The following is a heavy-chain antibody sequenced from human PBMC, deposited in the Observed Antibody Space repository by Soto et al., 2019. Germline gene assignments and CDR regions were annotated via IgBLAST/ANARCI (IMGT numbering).Heavy chain of an antibody. CDR3: ARSGYVDY. V-gene: IGHV3-48*01. CDR2: ISSTGNTI. Sequence: EVQVVESGGGLVQPGGSLRLSCAASGFTFSTYSMNWVRQAPGKGLEWVSYISSTGNTIYYPDSVKGRFTISRDTAKKSLYLQMNSLRAEDTAVYYCARSGYVDYWGHGTLVTVSS. CDR1: GFTFSTYS. D-gene: IGHD2-8*02. J-gene: IGHJ4*01.